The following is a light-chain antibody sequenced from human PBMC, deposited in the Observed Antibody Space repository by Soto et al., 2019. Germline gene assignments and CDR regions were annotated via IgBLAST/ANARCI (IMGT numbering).Light chain of an antibody. V-gene: IGLV2-14*01. CDR2: EVS. CDR1: SSDVGGYNY. CDR3: SSYTSSSTLVV. Sequence: QSALTQPASMSGSPGQSITISCTGTSSDVGGYNYVSWYQQHPGKAPKLMIYEVSNRPSGVSNRLSGSKSGNTASLTISGLQAEDEADYYCSSYTSSSTLVVFGGGTKLTVL. J-gene: IGLJ2*01.